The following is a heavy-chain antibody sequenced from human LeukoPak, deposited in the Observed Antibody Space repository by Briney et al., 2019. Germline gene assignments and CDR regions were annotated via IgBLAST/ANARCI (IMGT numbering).Heavy chain of an antibody. D-gene: IGHD3-10*01. Sequence: GGSLRLSCAASGFTFSNYAMSWVRQAPGKGLEWVSAISGSASSTYHADSVKGRFTISRDNSKNTLYLQMNSLRADDTAVYYCAKSDYGSGSYSLYYYYMDVWGKGTTVTISS. J-gene: IGHJ6*03. V-gene: IGHV3-23*01. CDR3: AKSDYGSGSYSLYYYYMDV. CDR2: ISGSASST. CDR1: GFTFSNYA.